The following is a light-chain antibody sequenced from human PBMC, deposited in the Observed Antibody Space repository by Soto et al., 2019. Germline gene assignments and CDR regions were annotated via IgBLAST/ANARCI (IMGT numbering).Light chain of an antibody. CDR1: QDISSY. V-gene: IGKV1-9*01. CDR2: VAS. Sequence: DIQLTQSPSFLSASVGDRVTITCRASQDISSYLAWYQQKPGKAPKLPIYVASTLQSGVPSRFSGSGSGTEFTLAISSLQPEDFATYYCQQLNNYPRTFGQGTKVDIK. CDR3: QQLNNYPRT. J-gene: IGKJ1*01.